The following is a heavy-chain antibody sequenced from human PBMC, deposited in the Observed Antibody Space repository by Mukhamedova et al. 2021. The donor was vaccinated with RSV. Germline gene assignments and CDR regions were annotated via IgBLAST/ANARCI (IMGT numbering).Heavy chain of an antibody. CDR3: ARELGYCSGGSCYGGTFDH. D-gene: IGHD2-15*01. Sequence: IGEINHSGSTIYNPSLKSRVTISGDTSKNQFSLKLSSVTAADTAVYYCARELGYCSGGSCYGGTFDHWGQGTLVTVSS. V-gene: IGHV4-34*01. CDR2: INHSGST. J-gene: IGHJ4*02.